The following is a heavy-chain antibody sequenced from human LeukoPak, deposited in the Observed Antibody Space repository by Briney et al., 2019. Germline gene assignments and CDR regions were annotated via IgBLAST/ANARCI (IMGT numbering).Heavy chain of an antibody. V-gene: IGHV3-15*01. CDR3: TTDDGSGSFYNRGLDY. CDR1: GFTFNNAW. CDR2: IKRKFDGGTT. D-gene: IGHD3-10*01. J-gene: IGHJ4*02. Sequence: PGGSLRLSCAASGFTFNNAWMSWVRKAPGKGLEWVGRIKRKFDGGTTDYAAPVKGRFTISREDSKNTLYLQMNSLKTEDTAVYYCTTDDGSGSFYNRGLDYWGQGTLVTVSS.